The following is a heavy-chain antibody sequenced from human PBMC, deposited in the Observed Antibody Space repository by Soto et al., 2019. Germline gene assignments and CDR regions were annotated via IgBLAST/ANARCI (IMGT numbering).Heavy chain of an antibody. CDR2: INSDGSST. CDR3: ARGAVDWELDY. V-gene: IGHV3-74*01. CDR1: GFTFSSFW. Sequence: EVQLVESGGGLVQPGGSLRLSCAASGFTFSSFWMHWVRQAPGKGLVWVSCINSDGSSTSYADSVKGRFTISRDNAKNTLYLQMNSLRAEDTAVYYCARGAVDWELDYWGQGTLVTVSS. D-gene: IGHD1-26*01. J-gene: IGHJ4*02.